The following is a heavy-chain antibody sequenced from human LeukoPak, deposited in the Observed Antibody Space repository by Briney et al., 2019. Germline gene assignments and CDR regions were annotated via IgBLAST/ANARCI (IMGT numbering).Heavy chain of an antibody. V-gene: IGHV3-11*01. J-gene: IGHJ4*02. CDR3: ARGARDDYFDY. CDR1: GFTFSDFY. CDR2: ISSSGSTI. Sequence: GGSLRLSCAASGFTFSDFYMSWIRQAPGKGLERVSYISSSGSTIYYADSVKGRFTISRDNAKNSLYLQMNSLRAEDTAVYYCARGARDDYFDYWGQGTLVTVSS.